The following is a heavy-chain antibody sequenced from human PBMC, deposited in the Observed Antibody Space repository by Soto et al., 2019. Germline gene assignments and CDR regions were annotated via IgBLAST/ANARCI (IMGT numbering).Heavy chain of an antibody. CDR1: GFTFSSYS. CDR2: ISRSGSTI. D-gene: IGHD2-15*01. J-gene: IGHJ3*01. V-gene: IGHV3-48*04. CDR3: AKDMICSGGGCYSGDAFDL. Sequence: GGSLRLSCAASGFTFSSYSMNWVRQAPGKGLEWVSYISRSGSTIYYADSVKGRFTISRDNAKNSLYLQMNSLRAEDTAIYYCAKDMICSGGGCYSGDAFDLWGQGTMVTVSS.